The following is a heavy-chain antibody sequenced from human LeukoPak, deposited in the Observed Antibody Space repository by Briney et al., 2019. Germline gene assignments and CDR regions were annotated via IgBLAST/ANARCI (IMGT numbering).Heavy chain of an antibody. V-gene: IGHV7-4-1*02. Sequence: ASVKVSCKASGYTFTSYATNWVRQAPGQGLGWMGWINTNTGNPTYAQGFTGRFVFSLDTSVSTAYLQISSLKAEDTAVYYCARDAARVVPAAINWFDPWGQGTLVTVSS. D-gene: IGHD2-2*01. CDR1: GYTFTSYA. J-gene: IGHJ5*02. CDR3: ARDAARVVPAAINWFDP. CDR2: INTNTGNP.